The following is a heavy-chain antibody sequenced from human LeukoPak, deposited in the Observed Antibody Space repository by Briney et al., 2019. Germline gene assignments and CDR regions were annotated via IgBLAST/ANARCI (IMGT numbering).Heavy chain of an antibody. D-gene: IGHD6-13*01. Sequence: ASVKVSCKASGYTFTSYYMHWVRQAPGQGLEWMGIINPSGGSTSYAPKFQGRVTMTRDTSTSTVYMELSSLRSEDTAVYYCFLAAAGIFDYWGQGTLVTVSS. V-gene: IGHV1-46*01. CDR2: INPSGGST. CDR1: GYTFTSYY. CDR3: FLAAAGIFDY. J-gene: IGHJ4*02.